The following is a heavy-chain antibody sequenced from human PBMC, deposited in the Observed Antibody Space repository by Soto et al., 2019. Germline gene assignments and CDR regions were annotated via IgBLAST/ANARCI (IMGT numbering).Heavy chain of an antibody. D-gene: IGHD3-16*01. J-gene: IGHJ5*02. CDR1: GFTFSSYW. V-gene: IGHV3-74*03. Sequence: EMQLVESGGGLVQPGGSLRLSCVASGFTFSSYWMHWVRQDPEMGLAWVSSINNDGTATQYADSVKGQFTVSRDNTKHTRNLQITSLRVEDTAVYYGAKDLSWGQCGSWGQGTLVTVSS. CDR3: AKDLSWGQCGS. CDR2: INNDGTAT.